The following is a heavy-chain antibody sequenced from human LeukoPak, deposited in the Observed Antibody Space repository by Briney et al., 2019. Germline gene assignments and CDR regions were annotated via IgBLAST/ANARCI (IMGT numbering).Heavy chain of an antibody. D-gene: IGHD1-1*01. CDR3: ARDSDQLEAFDI. Sequence: GGSLRLSCAASGFTVRSNYMSWVRQAPGKGLEWVSVIYSGGSTYYADSVKGRFTISRDNSKNTPYLQMNSLRAEDTAVCYCARDSDQLEAFDIWGQGTMVTVSS. CDR2: IYSGGST. CDR1: GFTVRSNY. V-gene: IGHV3-66*01. J-gene: IGHJ3*02.